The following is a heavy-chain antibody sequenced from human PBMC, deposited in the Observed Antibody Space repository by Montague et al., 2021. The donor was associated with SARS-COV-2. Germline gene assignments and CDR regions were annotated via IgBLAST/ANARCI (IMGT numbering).Heavy chain of an antibody. CDR3: ASTCGGNLEYYYYYMDV. CDR2: IYYSGST. D-gene: IGHD4-23*01. CDR1: GGSISSGGYY. V-gene: IGHV4-31*03. Sequence: TLSLTCTVSGGSISSGGYYWSWIRQHPGKGLEWIGYIYYSGSTYYNPSLKSRVTISVDTSKNQFSLKLSSVTAADTAVYYCASTCGGNLEYYYYYMDVWGKGTTVTVSS. J-gene: IGHJ6*03.